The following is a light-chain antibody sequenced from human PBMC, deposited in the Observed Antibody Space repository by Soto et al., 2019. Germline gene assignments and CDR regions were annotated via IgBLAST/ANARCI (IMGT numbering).Light chain of an antibody. V-gene: IGKV1-8*01. CDR3: QQYYHYPRT. J-gene: IGKJ1*01. CDR1: QSITTY. Sequence: AIRVTQSPSSFSAFPGDRVTITCRASQSITTYLAWYQQKPGKAPQLLIYGASTLQSGVPSRFTGSGSGTDFTLTITRLQSEDFAVYYCQQYYHYPRTFGQGTKVEIK. CDR2: GAS.